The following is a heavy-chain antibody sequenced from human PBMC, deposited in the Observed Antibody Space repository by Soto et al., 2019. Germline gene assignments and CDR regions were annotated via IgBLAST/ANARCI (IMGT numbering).Heavy chain of an antibody. D-gene: IGHD5-18*01. CDR1: GFTFSSYG. J-gene: IGHJ4*02. Sequence: QVQLVESGGGVVQPGRSLRLSCAASGFTFSSYGMHWVRQAPGKGLECVAVIWYDGSNKYYADSVKGRFTISRDNSKNTLYLQMNSLRAEDTAVYYCARRGYGEAFDYWGQGTLVTVSS. CDR3: ARRGYGEAFDY. CDR2: IWYDGSNK. V-gene: IGHV3-33*01.